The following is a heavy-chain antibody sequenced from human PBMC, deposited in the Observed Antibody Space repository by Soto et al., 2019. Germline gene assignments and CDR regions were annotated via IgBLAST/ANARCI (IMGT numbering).Heavy chain of an antibody. CDR3: ARRYGPGFDY. CDR1: GGSMSSYY. Sequence: SETLSLTCTVSGGSMSSYYCSWIRQPPGKGLEWIGYIYYSGSTNYNPSLKSRVTISVDTSKNQFSLKLSSVTAADTAVYYCARRYGPGFDYWGQGTLVTVSS. J-gene: IGHJ4*02. V-gene: IGHV4-59*08. CDR2: IYYSGST. D-gene: IGHD4-17*01.